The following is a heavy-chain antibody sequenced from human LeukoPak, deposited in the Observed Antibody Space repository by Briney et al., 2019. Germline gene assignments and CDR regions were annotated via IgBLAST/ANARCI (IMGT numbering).Heavy chain of an antibody. CDR3: ASFGYSGYESPFDY. CDR1: GGSISSSTYY. CDR2: IYYSGST. V-gene: IGHV4-39*07. Sequence: PSETLSLTCTVSGGSISSSTYYWGWIRQPPGKGLEWIGSIYYSGSTYYNPSLKSRVTISVDTSKNQFSLKLSSVTAADTAVYYCASFGYSGYESPFDYWGQGTLVTVSS. J-gene: IGHJ4*02. D-gene: IGHD5-12*01.